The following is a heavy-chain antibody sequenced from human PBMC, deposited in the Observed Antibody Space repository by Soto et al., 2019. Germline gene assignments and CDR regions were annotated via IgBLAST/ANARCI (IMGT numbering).Heavy chain of an antibody. V-gene: IGHV1-69*06. CDR3: ARETSVYSGSYHAAWFDP. J-gene: IGHJ5*02. Sequence: QVQLVQSGAEVKKPGSSVKVSCKASGGTFSSYAIGWVRQAPGQGLEWMGGIIPIFGTANYAQKFQGRVTITADKSTSTAYMELSSLRSEDTAVYYCARETSVYSGSYHAAWFDPWGQGTLVTVSS. D-gene: IGHD1-26*01. CDR1: GGTFSSYA. CDR2: IIPIFGTA.